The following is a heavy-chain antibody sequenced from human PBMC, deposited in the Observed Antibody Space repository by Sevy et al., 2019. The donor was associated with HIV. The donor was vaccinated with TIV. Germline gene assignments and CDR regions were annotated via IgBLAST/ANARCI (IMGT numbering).Heavy chain of an antibody. CDR2: IKSKIDGETT. J-gene: IGHJ4*02. D-gene: IGHD3-9*01. Sequence: GGSLRLSCAVSGFTFNNAWMNWVRQAPGTGLQWVGLIKSKIDGETTDYAAPVKGRLTISRDDSKNTLYLQMNSLKIEDTAVYYCATAPGYYDSDAFDYWGQGTLVTVSS. CDR3: ATAPGYYDSDAFDY. CDR1: GFTFNNAW. V-gene: IGHV3-15*01.